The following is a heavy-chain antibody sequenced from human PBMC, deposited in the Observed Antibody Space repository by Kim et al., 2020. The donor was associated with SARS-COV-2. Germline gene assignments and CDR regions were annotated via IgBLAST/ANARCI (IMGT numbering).Heavy chain of an antibody. Sequence: SVKVSCKASGGTFSSYAISWVRQAPGQGLEWMGGIIPIFGTANYAQKLQGRVTITADESTSTAYMELSSLRSEDTAVYYCAVDIVVVPAATSYYFDYWGQGTLVTVSS. CDR1: GGTFSSYA. CDR3: AVDIVVVPAATSYYFDY. D-gene: IGHD2-2*03. J-gene: IGHJ4*02. CDR2: IIPIFGTA. V-gene: IGHV1-69*13.